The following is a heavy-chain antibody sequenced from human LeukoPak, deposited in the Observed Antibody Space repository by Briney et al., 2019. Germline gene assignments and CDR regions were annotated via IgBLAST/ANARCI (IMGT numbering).Heavy chain of an antibody. J-gene: IGHJ4*02. D-gene: IGHD6-13*01. CDR3: TNTYISSWYGPDY. V-gene: IGHV3-30*18. CDR2: ISYDGSNK. Sequence: GGSLRLSCAASGFAFSGYGMHWVRQAPGKGLEWVAHISYDGSNKYYADSVKGRFTISRDNSKDTLFLQRNSLRPEDTAVYFCTNTYISSWYGPDYWGQGTLVTVSS. CDR1: GFAFSGYG.